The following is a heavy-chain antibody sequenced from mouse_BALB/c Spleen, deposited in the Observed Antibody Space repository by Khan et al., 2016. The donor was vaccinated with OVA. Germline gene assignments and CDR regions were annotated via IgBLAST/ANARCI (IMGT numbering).Heavy chain of an antibody. CDR2: IYPGDGDT. J-gene: IGHJ2*01. CDR1: GYTLTRYW. D-gene: IGHD4-1*01. CDR3: ARAELGRYYCDY. V-gene: IGHV1-87*01. Sequence: QVQLQQSGAELARPGASVKLSCKASGYTLTRYWMQWVKQRPGQGLEWSGAIYPGDGDTRYTQKFKGKATLTADKSSSTAYMQLSSVASEDSAAYYGARAELGRYYCDYWGQGTTLTVSS.